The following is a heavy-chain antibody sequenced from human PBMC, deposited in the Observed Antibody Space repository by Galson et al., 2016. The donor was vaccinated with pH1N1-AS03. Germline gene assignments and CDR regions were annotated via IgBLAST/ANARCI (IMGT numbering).Heavy chain of an antibody. CDR3: ALPNGGGNAFEI. CDR1: GVSVTSSGVG. D-gene: IGHD2-8*01. Sequence: PALVKPTQTLTLTCSVSGVSVTSSGVGVGWFRQPPGKALEWLALVYWDETRRHSPSLKNRLTITKDSSKNQVVLTVTSVDPMDIATYFFALPNGGGNAFEIWGPGTMVTVSS. CDR2: VYWDETR. V-gene: IGHV2-5*02. J-gene: IGHJ3*02.